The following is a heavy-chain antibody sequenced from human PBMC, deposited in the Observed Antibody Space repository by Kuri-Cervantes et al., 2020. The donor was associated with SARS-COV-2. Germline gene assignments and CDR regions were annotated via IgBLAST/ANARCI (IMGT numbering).Heavy chain of an antibody. J-gene: IGHJ5*02. V-gene: IGHV3-53*01. CDR1: GFTVNSNY. CDR3: ARGRGAGDFWIGLDWFDP. CDR2: IYSSGST. D-gene: IGHD3-3*01. Sequence: GESLKISCAASGFTVNSNYMSWVRQAPGKGLEWVSVIYSSGSTNYADSVTRRFTISRDNFKNALYLQMSSLRAEDTAVYYCARGRGAGDFWIGLDWFDPWGQGTLVTVSS.